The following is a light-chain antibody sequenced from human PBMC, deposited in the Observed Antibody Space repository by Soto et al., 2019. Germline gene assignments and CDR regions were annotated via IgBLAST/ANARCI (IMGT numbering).Light chain of an antibody. J-gene: IGKJ1*01. Sequence: EIVMKQSPAALSVSPGERATLSCGASQIIRDYLAWYQQKPGQAPRLLIHGASTRAPGIPARFSGGGSGTDFTLTISSLQSEDFAVYYCQQYDKWPPTFGQGTKVDIK. CDR1: QIIRDY. CDR3: QQYDKWPPT. V-gene: IGKV3-15*01. CDR2: GAS.